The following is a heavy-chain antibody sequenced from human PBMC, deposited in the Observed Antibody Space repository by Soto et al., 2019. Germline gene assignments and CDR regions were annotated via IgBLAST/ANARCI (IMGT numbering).Heavy chain of an antibody. Sequence: PGGSLRLSCAASGFTFSSYWMSWVRQAPGKGLEWVANIKQDGSEKYYVDSVKGRFTISRDNAKNSLYLQMNSLRAEDTAVYYCARSYYDILTGYYSNYYYGMDVWGQGTTVTV. CDR2: IKQDGSEK. D-gene: IGHD3-9*01. V-gene: IGHV3-7*03. CDR1: GFTFSSYW. CDR3: ARSYYDILTGYYSNYYYGMDV. J-gene: IGHJ6*02.